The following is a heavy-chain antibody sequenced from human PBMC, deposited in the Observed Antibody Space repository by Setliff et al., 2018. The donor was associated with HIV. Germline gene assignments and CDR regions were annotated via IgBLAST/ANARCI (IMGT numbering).Heavy chain of an antibody. CDR3: ARVYYDLLTAEAANFDY. D-gene: IGHD3-9*01. CDR1: GFSFSSHW. CDR2: IKEDGSER. Sequence: GGSLRLSCAASGFSFSSHWMCWVRQAPGKGQEWVANIKEDGSERYHVESVKGRFIISRDNARNSLHLQMNSLRVEDTAVYYCARVYYDLLTAEAANFDYWGQGTLVTVSS. J-gene: IGHJ4*02. V-gene: IGHV3-7*04.